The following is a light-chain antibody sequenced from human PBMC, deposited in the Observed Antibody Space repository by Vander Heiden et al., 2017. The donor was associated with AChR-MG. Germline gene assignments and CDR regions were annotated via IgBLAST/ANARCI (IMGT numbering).Light chain of an antibody. J-gene: IGLJ2*01. CDR3: QAWDSSTVV. CDR1: KLGDKY. V-gene: IGLV3-1*01. CDR2: QDS. Sequence: SYELTQPPSVSVSPGQTASITGSGDKLGDKYAFGYQQKPGQSPGRGIYQDSKRPSGIPERFSGSNSGNTATLTISGTQAMDEADYYCQAWDSSTVVFGGGTKLTVL.